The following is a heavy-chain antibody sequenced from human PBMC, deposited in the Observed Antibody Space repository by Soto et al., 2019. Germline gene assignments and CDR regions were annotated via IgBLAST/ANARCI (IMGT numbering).Heavy chain of an antibody. Sequence: TGGSLRLSCAASGFTLSSHAMTWVRQAPGRGLEWVSTITGYSNTTDYADSVKGRFIISRDISKSTMYLHMNSLRAEDTAVYYCAKRQQNYYYYGLDVWGQGTTVTVSS. D-gene: IGHD1-1*01. CDR3: AKRQQNYYYYGLDV. J-gene: IGHJ6*02. V-gene: IGHV3-23*01. CDR2: ITGYSNTT. CDR1: GFTLSSHA.